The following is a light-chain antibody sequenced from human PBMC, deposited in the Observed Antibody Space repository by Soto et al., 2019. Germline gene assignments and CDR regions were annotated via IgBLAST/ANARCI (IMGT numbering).Light chain of an antibody. CDR3: QQYHNWPIT. J-gene: IGKJ5*01. CDR2: GAS. V-gene: IGKV3-11*01. Sequence: VLTQSPATLSLSPVERATLSCMASENVRTFVDWYQQKPGQAPRLLIYGASNRATDIPARFSGSGSGTDFTLTISNLQSEDFAVYYCQQYHNWPITFGQGTRLEIK. CDR1: ENVRTF.